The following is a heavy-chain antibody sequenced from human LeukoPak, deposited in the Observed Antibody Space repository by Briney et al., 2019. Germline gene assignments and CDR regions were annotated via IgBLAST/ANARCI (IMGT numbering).Heavy chain of an antibody. CDR1: GYRFRDHY. D-gene: IGHD4-17*01. J-gene: IGHJ5*02. CDR2: INPNSGGT. V-gene: IGHV1-2*02. Sequence: PGASVKVSCKAYGYRFRDHYIHWVRQAPGQGLGYLGWINPNSGGTNYAQKFQGRVTLTRDTSIDTAYIRLHSLTSDDTAVYYCARGYFGDYVLDTWGQGALITVSS. CDR3: ARGYFGDYVLDT.